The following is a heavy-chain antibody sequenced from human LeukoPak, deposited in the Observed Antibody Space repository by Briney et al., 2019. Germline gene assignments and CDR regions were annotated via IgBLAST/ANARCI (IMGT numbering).Heavy chain of an antibody. CDR1: GGSISSSSYY. CDR3: ARIRYYYDSSGAFDI. D-gene: IGHD3-22*01. J-gene: IGHJ3*02. V-gene: IGHV4-39*07. Sequence: SETLSLTCTVSGGSISSSSYYWGWIRQPPGKGLEWIGSIYYSGSTYYNPSLKSRVTISVDTSKNQFSLKLSSVTAADTAVYYCARIRYYYDSSGAFDIWGQGTMVTVSS. CDR2: IYYSGST.